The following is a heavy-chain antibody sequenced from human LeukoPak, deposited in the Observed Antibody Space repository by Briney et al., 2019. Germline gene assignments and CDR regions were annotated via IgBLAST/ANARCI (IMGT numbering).Heavy chain of an antibody. D-gene: IGHD2-15*01. CDR3: ARDSGLGASLDV. CDR2: INPNSGGT. J-gene: IGHJ6*04. V-gene: IGHV1-2*02. CDR1: GYTFTGYY. Sequence: ASVKVSCKASGYTFTGYYMHWVRQAPGQGLEWMGWINPNSGGTNYAQKFQGRVTMTRDTSISTAYMELSRLRSDDTAVYCCARDSGLGASLDVWGKGTTVTVSS.